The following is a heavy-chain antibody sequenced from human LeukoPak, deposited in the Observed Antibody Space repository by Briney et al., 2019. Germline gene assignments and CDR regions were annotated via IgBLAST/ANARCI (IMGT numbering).Heavy chain of an antibody. CDR1: GFTFSSYG. Sequence: GGSLRLSCAASGFTFSSYGMHWVRQAPGKGLEWVAVISYDGSNKYCADSVKGRFTISRDNSKNTLYLQMNSLRAEDTAVYYCAKSRDGSFDYWGQGTLVTVSS. CDR3: AKSRDGSFDY. CDR2: ISYDGSNK. D-gene: IGHD1-1*01. V-gene: IGHV3-30*18. J-gene: IGHJ4*02.